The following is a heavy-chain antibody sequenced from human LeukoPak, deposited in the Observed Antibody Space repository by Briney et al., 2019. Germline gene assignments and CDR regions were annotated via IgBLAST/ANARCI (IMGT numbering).Heavy chain of an antibody. CDR2: INPSGGSA. CDR3: ALLMVRGPFDY. CDR1: GYTFTSYY. J-gene: IGHJ4*02. Sequence: ASVKVSCKASGYTFTSYYMHWVRQAPGQGLEWMGVINPSGGSATYAQKFQGRVAMTRDTSTSTLYMEVSSLRSEDTAVYYCALLMVRGPFDYRGQGTLVTVSS. D-gene: IGHD2-8*01. V-gene: IGHV1-46*01.